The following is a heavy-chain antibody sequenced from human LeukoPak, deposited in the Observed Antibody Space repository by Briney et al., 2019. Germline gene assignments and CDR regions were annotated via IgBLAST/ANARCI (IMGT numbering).Heavy chain of an antibody. Sequence: PGGSLRLSCAASGFTFSSYAMHWVRQAPGKGLEWVAVISYDGSNKYYADSVKGRFTISRDNSKNTLYLQMNSLRAEDTAVYYCARDTQEGFWSGYYGYWGQGTLVTVS. CDR1: GFTFSSYA. CDR3: ARDTQEGFWSGYYGY. CDR2: ISYDGSNK. D-gene: IGHD3-3*01. V-gene: IGHV3-30-3*01. J-gene: IGHJ4*02.